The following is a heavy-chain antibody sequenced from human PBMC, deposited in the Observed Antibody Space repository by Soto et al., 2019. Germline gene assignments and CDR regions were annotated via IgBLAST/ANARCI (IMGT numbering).Heavy chain of an antibody. CDR3: ARDTPTYYYDSSGSNADY. V-gene: IGHV4-38-2*02. D-gene: IGHD3-22*01. CDR2: IYHSGST. CDR1: CYSIISGYY. J-gene: IGHJ4*02. Sequence: SETVSLTCAFSCYSIISGYYWGWIRQPPGKGLEWIGSIYHSGSTYYNPSPKSRVTISVDTSKNQFSLKLSSVTAADTAVYYCARDTPTYYYDSSGSNADYWGQGTLVTVSS.